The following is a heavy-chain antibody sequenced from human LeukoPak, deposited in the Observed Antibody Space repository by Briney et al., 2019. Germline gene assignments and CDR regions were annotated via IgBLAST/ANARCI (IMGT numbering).Heavy chain of an antibody. J-gene: IGHJ4*02. Sequence: PSETLSLTCTVSGGSISSYYWSWIRQPPGEGLEWIGYIYYSGSTNYNPSLKSRVTISVDTSKNQFSLKLSSVTAADTAVYYCARGSAARPYDYWGQGTLVTVSS. V-gene: IGHV4-59*01. D-gene: IGHD6-6*01. CDR3: ARGSAARPYDY. CDR1: GGSISSYY. CDR2: IYYSGST.